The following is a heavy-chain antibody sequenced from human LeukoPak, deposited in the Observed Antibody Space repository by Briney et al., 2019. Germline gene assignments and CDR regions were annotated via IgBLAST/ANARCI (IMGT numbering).Heavy chain of an antibody. D-gene: IGHD2-21*02. CDR2: IWYDGNNK. Sequence: GRSLRLSCAASGFTFSKYGMHWVRQAPGKGLEWVAVIWYDGNNKYYADSVKGRFTISRDNSKNTLYLQMNSLRAEDTAVYYCARDYCGGDCYYFDYWGQGTLVTVSS. V-gene: IGHV3-33*01. CDR1: GFTFSKYG. CDR3: ARDYCGGDCYYFDY. J-gene: IGHJ4*02.